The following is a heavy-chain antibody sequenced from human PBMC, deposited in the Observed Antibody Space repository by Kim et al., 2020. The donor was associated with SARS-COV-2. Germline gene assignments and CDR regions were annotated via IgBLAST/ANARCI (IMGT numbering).Heavy chain of an antibody. Sequence: ASVKVSCKASGYTFTSYAMHWVRQAPGQRLEWMGWINAGNGNTKYSQKFQGRVTITRDTSASTAYMELSSLRSEDTAVYYCARDPREIGYSSSWPPYYYYYYMDVWGKGTTVTVSS. CDR3: ARDPREIGYSSSWPPYYYYYYMDV. J-gene: IGHJ6*03. D-gene: IGHD6-13*01. V-gene: IGHV1-3*01. CDR2: INAGNGNT. CDR1: GYTFTSYA.